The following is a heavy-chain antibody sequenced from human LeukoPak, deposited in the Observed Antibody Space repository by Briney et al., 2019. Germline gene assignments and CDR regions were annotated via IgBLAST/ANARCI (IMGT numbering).Heavy chain of an antibody. V-gene: IGHV3-11*01. Sequence: GGSLRLSCAASGFTFSDYYMSWIRQAPGKGLEWVSYISSSGSTIYYADSVKGRFTISRDNAKNTLYLQMNSLRAEDTAVYYCAKVPRGDFWSGYYGGSFDYWGQGTLVTVSS. CDR1: GFTFSDYY. D-gene: IGHD3-3*01. CDR2: ISSSGSTI. CDR3: AKVPRGDFWSGYYGGSFDY. J-gene: IGHJ4*02.